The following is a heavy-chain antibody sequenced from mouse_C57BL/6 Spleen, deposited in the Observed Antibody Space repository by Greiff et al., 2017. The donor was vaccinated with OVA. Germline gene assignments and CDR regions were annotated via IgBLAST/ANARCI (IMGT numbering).Heavy chain of an antibody. V-gene: IGHV1-53*01. D-gene: IGHD1-1*01. Sequence: VKLQQPGTELVKPGASVKLSCKASGYTFTSYWMHWVKQRPGQGLEWIGNINPSNGGTNYNEKFKSKATLTVDKSSSTAYMQLSSLTSEDSAVYYCARWFYYGSRRYFDYWGQGTTLTVSS. CDR1: GYTFTSYW. J-gene: IGHJ2*01. CDR2: INPSNGGT. CDR3: ARWFYYGSRRYFDY.